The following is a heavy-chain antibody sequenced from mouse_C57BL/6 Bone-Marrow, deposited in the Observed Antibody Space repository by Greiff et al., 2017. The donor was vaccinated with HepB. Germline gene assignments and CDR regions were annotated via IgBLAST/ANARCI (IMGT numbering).Heavy chain of an antibody. CDR2: IDPENGDT. CDR3: TADGYYPAWFAY. D-gene: IGHD2-3*01. J-gene: IGHJ3*01. Sequence: VQLKQSGAELVRPGASVKLSCTASGFNIKDYYMHWVKQRPEQGLEWIGWIDPENGDTEYASKFQGKATITADTSSNTAYLQLSSLTSEDTAVYYCTADGYYPAWFAYWGQGTLVTVSA. CDR1: GFNIKDYY. V-gene: IGHV14-4*01.